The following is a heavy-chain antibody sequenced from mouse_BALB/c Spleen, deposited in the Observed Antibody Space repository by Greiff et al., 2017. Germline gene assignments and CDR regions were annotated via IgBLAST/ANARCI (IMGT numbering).Heavy chain of an antibody. V-gene: IGHV5-9-3*01. J-gene: IGHJ3*01. CDR1: GFTFSSYA. D-gene: IGHD2-4*01. CDR3: AREDYDSDWAY. CDR2: ISSGGSYT. Sequence: EVLLVESGGGLVKPGGSLKLSCAASGFTFSSYAMSWVRQTPEKRLEWVATISSGGSYTYYPDSVKGRFTISRDNAKNTLYLQMSSLRSEDTAMYYCAREDYDSDWAYWGQGTLVTVSA.